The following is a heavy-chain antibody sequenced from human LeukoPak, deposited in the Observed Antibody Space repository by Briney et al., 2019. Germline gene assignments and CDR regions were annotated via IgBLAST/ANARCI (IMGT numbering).Heavy chain of an antibody. J-gene: IGHJ3*02. CDR1: GFSFSYYS. Sequence: GGSLRLSCAASGFSFSYYSMNWVRQAPGKGLEWVSYISSSSSTIYYADSVKGRFTISRDNAKNSLYLQMNSLRAEDTAVYYCASTSVVITTSGAFDIWGQGTMVTVSS. CDR2: ISSSSSTI. CDR3: ASTSVVITTSGAFDI. D-gene: IGHD3-22*01. V-gene: IGHV3-48*04.